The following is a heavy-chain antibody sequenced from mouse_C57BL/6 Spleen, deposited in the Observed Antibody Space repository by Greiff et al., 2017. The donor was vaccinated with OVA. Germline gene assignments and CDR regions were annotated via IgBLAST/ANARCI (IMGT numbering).Heavy chain of an antibody. J-gene: IGHJ3*01. CDR2: ISYDGSN. V-gene: IGHV3-6*01. D-gene: IGHD1-1*01. CDR1: GYSITSGYY. Sequence: EVKLLESGPGLVKPSQSLSLTCSVTGYSITSGYYWNWIRQFPGNKLEWMGYISYDGSNNYNPSLKNRISITRDTSKNQFFLKLNSVTTEDTATYYCASIYYRAYWGQGTLVTVSA. CDR3: ASIYYRAY.